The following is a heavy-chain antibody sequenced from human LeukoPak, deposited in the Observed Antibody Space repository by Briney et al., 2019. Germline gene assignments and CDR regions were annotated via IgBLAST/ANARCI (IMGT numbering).Heavy chain of an antibody. CDR2: IYYSGST. Sequence: PSETLSLTCTVSGGSISSYYWSWIRQPAGKGLEWIGYIYYSGSTNYNPSLKSRVTISVDTSKNQFSLKLSSVTAADTAVYYCARASGYSYGYRGGYYYYMDVWGKGTTVTVSS. CDR3: ARASGYSYGYRGGYYYYMDV. J-gene: IGHJ6*03. D-gene: IGHD5-18*01. V-gene: IGHV4-59*01. CDR1: GGSISSYY.